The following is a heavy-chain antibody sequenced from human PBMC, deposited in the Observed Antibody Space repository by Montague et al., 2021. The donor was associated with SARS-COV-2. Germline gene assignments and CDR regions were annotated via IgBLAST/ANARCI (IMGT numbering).Heavy chain of an antibody. Sequence: SETLSLTCTVSGGSISSYHHYWGWLRQPPGKGLEWIGAMYYSGSTWLNPSLKSRVTISVDTSKNQLSLNLRSVTAADTAVYFCGRVILSATSNPFGCWGPGTLVTVSS. J-gene: IGHJ4*02. CDR3: GRVILSATSNPFGC. CDR1: GGSISSYHHY. D-gene: IGHD2-15*01. V-gene: IGHV4-39*07. CDR2: MYYSGST.